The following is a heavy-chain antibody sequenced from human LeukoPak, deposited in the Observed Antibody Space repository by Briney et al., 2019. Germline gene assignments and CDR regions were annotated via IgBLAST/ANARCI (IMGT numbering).Heavy chain of an antibody. Sequence: PSETLSLTCTVSGGSISSYYWSWIRQPPGKGLEWIGYIYYSGSTNYNPSLKSRVTISVDTSKNQFSLKLSSVTAADTAVYYCVLITNVNYYYYGMDVWGQGTTVTVSS. V-gene: IGHV4-59*01. J-gene: IGHJ6*02. CDR3: VLITNVNYYYYGMDV. CDR2: IYYSGST. D-gene: IGHD5-24*01. CDR1: GGSISSYY.